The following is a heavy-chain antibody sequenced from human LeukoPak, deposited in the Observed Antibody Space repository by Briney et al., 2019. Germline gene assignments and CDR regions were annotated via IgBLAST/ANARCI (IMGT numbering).Heavy chain of an antibody. V-gene: IGHV1-46*01. D-gene: IGHD6-13*01. CDR3: ARALSIAAAGRVIYYFDY. CDR1: GYTFTSYY. Sequence: ASVKVSCTASGYTFTSYYMHWVRQAPGQGLEWMGIINPSGGSTSYAQKFQGRVTMTRDTSTSTVYMELSSLRSEDTAVYYCARALSIAAAGRVIYYFDYWGQGTLVTVSS. CDR2: INPSGGST. J-gene: IGHJ4*02.